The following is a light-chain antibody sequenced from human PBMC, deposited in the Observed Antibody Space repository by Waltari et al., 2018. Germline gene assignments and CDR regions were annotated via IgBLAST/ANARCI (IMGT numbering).Light chain of an antibody. CDR1: ALPQKY. CDR3: QSAESSGTYYV. Sequence: SYELTQPPSVSVSPGQTARITCSGDALPQKYAYWFRQKPGKAPVLVIYKDTERPSGILERFSGSGAGTTVTLTISGVQAEDEADYYCQSAESSGTYYVFGNGTKVTVL. J-gene: IGLJ1*01. V-gene: IGLV3-25*03. CDR2: KDT.